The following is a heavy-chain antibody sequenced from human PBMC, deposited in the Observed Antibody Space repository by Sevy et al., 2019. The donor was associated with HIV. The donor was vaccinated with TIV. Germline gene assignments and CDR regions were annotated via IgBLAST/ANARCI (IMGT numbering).Heavy chain of an antibody. CDR3: ARQARLVEDFGGYFDY. V-gene: IGHV4-39*01. CDR1: GGSINTSSYC. D-gene: IGHD3-16*01. J-gene: IGHJ4*02. CDR2: IYYSGST. Sequence: SETLSLTYTVSGGSINTSSYCWGWIRQPPGKGLEWIGNIYYSGSTFYNSSLKSRLTISVDTSKNQFSLKLSSVTAADTALYYCARQARLVEDFGGYFDYWGQGTLVTVSS.